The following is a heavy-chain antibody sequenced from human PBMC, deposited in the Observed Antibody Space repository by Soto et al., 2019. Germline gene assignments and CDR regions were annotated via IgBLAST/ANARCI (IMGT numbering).Heavy chain of an antibody. D-gene: IGHD6-13*01. V-gene: IGHV3-48*01. CDR1: GFTFNNYA. Sequence: PGGSLRLSCAASGFTFNNYAMSWVRQAPGKGLEWVSYINTGSTTIQYADSVKGRFTISRDNAKNSLYLQMDSLRAEDTAVYYCARESAVAGHFWGQGTPVTVPQ. CDR3: ARESAVAGHF. J-gene: IGHJ4*02. CDR2: INTGSTTI.